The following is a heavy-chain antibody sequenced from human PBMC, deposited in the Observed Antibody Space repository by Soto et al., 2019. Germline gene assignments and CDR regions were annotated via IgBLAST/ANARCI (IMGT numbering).Heavy chain of an antibody. Sequence: QVQLVQSGAEKKKPGASVKVSCKASGYTFTSYAIHWVRQAPGQRLEWMGWINAGNGNTKYSQKFQGRVTITRATSASPVYMELSSLRSEDTAVYFCAGGFPLRFDPWGQGTLVTVSS. J-gene: IGHJ5*02. V-gene: IGHV1-3*05. CDR2: INAGNGNT. D-gene: IGHD3-3*01. CDR1: GYTFTSYA. CDR3: AGGFPLRFDP.